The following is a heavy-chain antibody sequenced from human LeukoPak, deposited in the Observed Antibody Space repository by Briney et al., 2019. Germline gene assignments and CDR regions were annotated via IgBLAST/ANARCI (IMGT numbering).Heavy chain of an antibody. D-gene: IGHD3-3*01. V-gene: IGHV4-59*12. CDR2: VYDTGDT. Sequence: SETLSLTCTVSGTSITRTYWSWIRQPPGRGLESVGYVYDTGDTNYNPSLKSRVTMSLDTSKNQFSLKLSSVTAADTAVYYCARGCYDFWSGYANWFDPWGQGTLVTVSS. CDR1: GTSITRTY. J-gene: IGHJ5*02. CDR3: ARGCYDFWSGYANWFDP.